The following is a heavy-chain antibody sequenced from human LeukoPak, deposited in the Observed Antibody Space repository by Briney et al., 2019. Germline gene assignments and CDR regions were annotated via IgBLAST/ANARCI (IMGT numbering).Heavy chain of an antibody. J-gene: IGHJ4*02. CDR3: ARGLQSCTGDCYFGY. D-gene: IGHD2-8*02. V-gene: IGHV3-21*01. Sequence: GGALRLSCAASGFTFSSYSMNWVRQAPGKGLEWVSSISSTSSSYIYYEASVEGRFTISRDNAKNSLYLQMNSLRAEHKAVYYCARGLQSCTGDCYFGYWGQGTLVTVSS. CDR2: ISSTSSSYI. CDR1: GFTFSSYS.